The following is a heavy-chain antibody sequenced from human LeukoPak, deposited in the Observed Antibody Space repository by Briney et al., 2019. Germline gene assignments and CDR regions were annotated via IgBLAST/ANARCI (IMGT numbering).Heavy chain of an antibody. Sequence: GGSLRLSCGASGFSFSDYGMHWVRQAPGKGLEWVAFIRHDGNKKYLPDSMKGRFSVSRDNSNNTLYLQMNSLRAEDTAVYYCAKVGGAAYISRGWFDPWGRGTLVTVSS. J-gene: IGHJ5*02. CDR3: AKVGGAAYISRGWFDP. CDR2: IRHDGNKK. V-gene: IGHV3-30*02. D-gene: IGHD3-16*01. CDR1: GFSFSDYG.